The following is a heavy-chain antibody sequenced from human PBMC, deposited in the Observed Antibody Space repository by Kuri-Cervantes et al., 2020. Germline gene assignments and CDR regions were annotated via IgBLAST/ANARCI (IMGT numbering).Heavy chain of an antibody. CDR1: GFTFSSYA. CDR2: ISYDGSNK. CDR3: AKELKRWSYQLLSPFDY. D-gene: IGHD2-2*01. J-gene: IGHJ4*02. V-gene: IGHV3-30*04. Sequence: GGSLRLSCAASGFTFSSYAMHWARQAPGKGLEWVAVISYDGSNKYYADSVKGRFTISRDNSKNTLYLQMNSLRAEDTAVYYCAKELKRWSYQLLSPFDYWGQGTLVTVSS.